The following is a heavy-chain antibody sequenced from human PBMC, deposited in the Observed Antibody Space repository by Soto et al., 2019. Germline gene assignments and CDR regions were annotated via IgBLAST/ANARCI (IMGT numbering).Heavy chain of an antibody. CDR3: ARHQTQYCSGGSCYSGYGMDV. CDR1: GYSFTSYW. V-gene: IGHV5-10-1*01. CDR2: IVPSDSYT. D-gene: IGHD2-15*01. Sequence: GESLKISCKGSGYSFTSYWISWVRQMPGKGLEWMGRIVPSDSYTNYSPSFQGHVTISADKSISTAYLQWSSLKASDTAMYYCARHQTQYCSGGSCYSGYGMDVWGQGTTVTVSS. J-gene: IGHJ6*02.